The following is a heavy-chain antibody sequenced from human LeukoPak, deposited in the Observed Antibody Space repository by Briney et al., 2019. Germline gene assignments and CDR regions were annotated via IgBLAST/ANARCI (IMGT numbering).Heavy chain of an antibody. V-gene: IGHV4-59*01. J-gene: IGHJ6*03. D-gene: IGHD3-9*01. Sequence: SETLSLTCTVSGGSTSSYYWSWIRQPPGKGLEWIGYIYYSGSTNYSPSLKSRVTISVDTSKNQFSLKLSSVTAADTAVYYCAKGPNYDILTGSTYYYYYMDVWGKGTTVTVSS. CDR2: IYYSGST. CDR1: GGSTSSYY. CDR3: AKGPNYDILTGSTYYYYYMDV.